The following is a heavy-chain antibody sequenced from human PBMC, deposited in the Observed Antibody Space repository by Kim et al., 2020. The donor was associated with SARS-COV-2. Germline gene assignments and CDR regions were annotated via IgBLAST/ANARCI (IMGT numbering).Heavy chain of an antibody. CDR1: GGSISSYY. Sequence: SETLSLTCTVSGGSISSYYWSWIRQPPGKGLEWIGYIYYSGSTNYNPSLKSRVTISVDTSKNQFSLKLSSVTAADTAVYYCARAGYSSPIDYWGQGTLVTVSS. CDR3: ARAGYSSPIDY. J-gene: IGHJ4*02. V-gene: IGHV4-59*13. CDR2: IYYSGST. D-gene: IGHD6-13*01.